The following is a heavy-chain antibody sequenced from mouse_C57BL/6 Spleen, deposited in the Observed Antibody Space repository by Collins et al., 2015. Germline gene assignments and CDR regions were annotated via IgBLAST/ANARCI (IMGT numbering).Heavy chain of an antibody. Sequence: QVQLQQSGPELVKPGASVKISCKASGYAFSSSWMNWVKQRPGKGLEWIGRIYPGDGDTNYNGKFKGKATLTADKSSSTAYMQLSSLTSEDSAVYFCARWGWDRFAYWGQGTLVTVSA. CDR2: IYPGDGDT. V-gene: IGHV1-82*01. J-gene: IGHJ3*01. CDR3: ARWGWDRFAY. CDR1: GYAFSSSW. D-gene: IGHD4-1*01.